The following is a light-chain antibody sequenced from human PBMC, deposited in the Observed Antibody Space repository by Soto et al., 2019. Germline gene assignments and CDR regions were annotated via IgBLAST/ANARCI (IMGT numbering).Light chain of an antibody. CDR3: SSYTSSSTLIV. J-gene: IGLJ1*01. CDR1: SSDVGGYNY. CDR2: DVS. Sequence: QCALTQPASVSGSPGQAITISCTGTSSDVGGYNYVSWYQQHTRKAPKLMIYDVSNRPSGVSNRFSGSKSGNTASLTISELQAEDEADYYCSSYTSSSTLIVFGTGTKLTVL. V-gene: IGLV2-14*01.